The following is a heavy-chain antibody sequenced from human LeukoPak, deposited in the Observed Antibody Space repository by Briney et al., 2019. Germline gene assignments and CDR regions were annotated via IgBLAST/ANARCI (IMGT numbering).Heavy chain of an antibody. Sequence: SETLSLTCTVSGGSISSYYWSWIRQPPGKGLEWIGYIYYSGSTNHNPSLKSRVTISVDTSKNQFSLKLSSVTAADTAVYYCASYSNYRAQPEYFQHWGQGTLVTVSS. CDR2: IYYSGST. D-gene: IGHD4-11*01. J-gene: IGHJ1*01. CDR1: GGSISSYY. V-gene: IGHV4-59*01. CDR3: ASYSNYRAQPEYFQH.